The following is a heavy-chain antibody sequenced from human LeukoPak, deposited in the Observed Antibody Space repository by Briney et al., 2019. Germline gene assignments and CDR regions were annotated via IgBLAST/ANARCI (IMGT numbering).Heavy chain of an antibody. CDR1: GFIFSSYT. V-gene: IGHV3-21*01. CDR2: INSGSTNP. CDR3: ARDFLAAGYY. J-gene: IGHJ4*02. Sequence: GGSLRLSCEASGFIFSSYTMNWIRQAPGKGLEWVASINSGSTNPYYADSVKGRFTISRDDAKKSLYLQMTSLRVEDTSVYYFARDFLAAGYYCGQGTLVTVSS. D-gene: IGHD6-13*01.